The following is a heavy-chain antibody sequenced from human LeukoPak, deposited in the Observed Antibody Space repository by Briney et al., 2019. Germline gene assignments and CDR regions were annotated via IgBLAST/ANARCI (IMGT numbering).Heavy chain of an antibody. CDR1: GGSISSGSYY. Sequence: SETLSLTCTVSGGSISSGSYYWSWIRQPAGKGLEWIGRIYTSGSTNYNPSLKSRVTISVDTSKNQFPLKLSSVTAADTAVYYCAREPNAVLDYWGQGTLVTVSS. CDR2: IYTSGST. J-gene: IGHJ4*02. V-gene: IGHV4-61*02. CDR3: AREPNAVLDY. D-gene: IGHD2-8*01.